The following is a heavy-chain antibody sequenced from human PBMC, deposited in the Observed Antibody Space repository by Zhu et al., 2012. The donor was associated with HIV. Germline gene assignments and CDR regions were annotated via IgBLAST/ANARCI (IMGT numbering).Heavy chain of an antibody. CDR1: GGSFSGYY. CDR3: ASLDYYDSGGYYYAAFDI. Sequence: QVHLQQWGAGLLKPSETLSLTCAVYGGSFSGYYWNWIRQPPGKGLEWIGEINHSGSTNYNPSLKSRVTISVDTSKNQFSLKLSSVTAADTAVYYCASLDYYDSGGYYYAAFDIWGQRANGHRLF. CDR2: INHSGST. J-gene: IGHJ3*02. D-gene: IGHD3-22*01. V-gene: IGHV4-34*01.